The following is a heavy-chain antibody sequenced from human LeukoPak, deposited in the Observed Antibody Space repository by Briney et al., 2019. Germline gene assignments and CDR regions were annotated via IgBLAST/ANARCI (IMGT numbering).Heavy chain of an antibody. CDR1: GFTFSSYG. D-gene: IGHD2-2*01. J-gene: IGHJ6*03. CDR3: ARDALVVPADRAYYMDV. CDR2: IRYDGSKK. Sequence: GGSLRLSCAASGFTFSSYGMHWVRQAPGKGLEWVAFIRYDGSKKYYADSVKGRFTISRDNSKNTLYLQMNSLRAEDTAVYYCARDALVVPADRAYYMDVWGKGTTVTISS. V-gene: IGHV3-30*02.